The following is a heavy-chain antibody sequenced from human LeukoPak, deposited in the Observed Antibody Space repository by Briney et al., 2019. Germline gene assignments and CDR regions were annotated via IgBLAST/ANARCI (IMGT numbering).Heavy chain of an antibody. D-gene: IGHD5-18*01. V-gene: IGHV4-61*01. J-gene: IGHJ4*02. CDR1: GGSVSSGSYF. CDR3: ARRRGYSYGD. CDR2: IYYSGST. Sequence: SETLSLTCTVSGGSVSSGSYFWSWIRQPPGKGLEWIGYIYYSGSTNYNPSLKSRVTISVGPSKNQFSLKLSSVTAADTAVYYCARRRGYSYGDWGQGTLVTVSS.